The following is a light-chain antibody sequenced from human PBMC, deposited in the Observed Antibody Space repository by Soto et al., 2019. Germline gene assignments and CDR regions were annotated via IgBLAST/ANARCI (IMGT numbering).Light chain of an antibody. V-gene: IGKV1-5*01. CDR1: QSISAW. CDR2: DAS. J-gene: IGKJ1*01. CDR3: QQYENYWT. Sequence: DIQMTQSPSTLSATPGDRVTITCRASQSISAWLAWYQQKPGKAPKLLIYDASNLESGVPSRLSGSGSGTEFTLTIRNLQPDDFATYYCQQYENYWTFGQGTKVDIK.